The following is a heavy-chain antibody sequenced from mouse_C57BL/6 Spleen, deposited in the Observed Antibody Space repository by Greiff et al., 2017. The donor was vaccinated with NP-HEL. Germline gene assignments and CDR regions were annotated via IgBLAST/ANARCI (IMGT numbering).Heavy chain of an antibody. Sequence: EVQLVESGGGLVKPGGSLKLSCAASGFTFSSYTMSWVRQTPEKRLEWVATISGGGGNTYYPDSVKGRFTISRDNAKNTLYLQMSSLRSEDTALYYCARHGYYGSSSAWFAYWGQGTLVTVSA. D-gene: IGHD1-1*01. CDR3: ARHGYYGSSSAWFAY. CDR2: ISGGGGNT. J-gene: IGHJ3*01. V-gene: IGHV5-9*01. CDR1: GFTFSSYT.